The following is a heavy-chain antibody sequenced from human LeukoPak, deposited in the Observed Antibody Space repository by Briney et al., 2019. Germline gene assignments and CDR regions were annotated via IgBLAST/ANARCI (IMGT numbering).Heavy chain of an antibody. CDR1: GGSISTSSYY. CDR2: IFYSGST. V-gene: IGHV4-39*07. CDR3: ARVKAVRFLEWLPSAFDI. D-gene: IGHD3-3*01. J-gene: IGHJ3*02. Sequence: PSETLSLTCTVSGGSISTSSYYWGWVRQPPGKGLEWIGNIFYSGSTYYSPSLKSRVTISLDTPKNQFSLKLSSVTAADTAVYYCARVKAVRFLEWLPSAFDIWGQGTMVTVSS.